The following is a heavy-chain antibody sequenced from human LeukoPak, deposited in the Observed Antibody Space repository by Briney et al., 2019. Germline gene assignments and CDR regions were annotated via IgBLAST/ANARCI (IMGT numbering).Heavy chain of an antibody. D-gene: IGHD3-22*01. CDR1: GFTFSDYY. CDR2: ISSSGSTI. J-gene: IGHJ4*02. V-gene: IGHV3-11*01. CDR3: ARSDDSIPLGRAPPYFDY. Sequence: PGGSLRLSCAASGFTFSDYYMSWIRQAPGKGLEWVSYISSSGSTIYYADSVKGRFTISRDNAKNSLYLQMNSLRAEDTAVYYCARSDDSIPLGRAPPYFDYWGQGTLVTVSS.